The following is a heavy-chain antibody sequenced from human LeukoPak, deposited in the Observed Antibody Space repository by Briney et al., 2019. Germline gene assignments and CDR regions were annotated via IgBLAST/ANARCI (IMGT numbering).Heavy chain of an antibody. CDR2: FGSSGRT. Sequence: GGSLRLSCAASGFIFSTYAMSWVRQAPGKGLEWVSTFGSSGRTYDAESVKGRFTISRDNSKNTLYLQMNSLRAEDTAVYYCAKEHNFDWLFCYDYWGQGILVTVSS. V-gene: IGHV3-23*01. CDR3: AKEHNFDWLFCYDY. CDR1: GFIFSTYA. D-gene: IGHD3-9*01. J-gene: IGHJ4*02.